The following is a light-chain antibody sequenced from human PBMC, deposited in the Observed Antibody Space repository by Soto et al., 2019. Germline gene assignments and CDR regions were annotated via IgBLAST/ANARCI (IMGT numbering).Light chain of an antibody. CDR3: QQYSSAPGT. CDR1: QRLSSSY. Sequence: EIVWTQSPGTLSLSPGERATLSCRASQRLSSSYFAWCQQKPAQAPRLLIYGSSSRATGIPDRLSGSGSGTDFTPTICRLEAEDFGVYYCQQYSSAPGTFGPGTKVDIK. CDR2: GSS. V-gene: IGKV3-20*01. J-gene: IGKJ1*01.